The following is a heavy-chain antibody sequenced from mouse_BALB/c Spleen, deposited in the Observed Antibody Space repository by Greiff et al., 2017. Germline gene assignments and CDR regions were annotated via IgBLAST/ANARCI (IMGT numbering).Heavy chain of an antibody. D-gene: IGHD1-1*01. J-gene: IGHJ3*01. Sequence: PGQGLEWIGGINPSNGGTNFNEKFKSKATLTVDKSSSTAYMQLSSLTSEDSAVYYCTRNYGSSSFAYWGQGTLVTVSA. CDR2: INPSNGGT. CDR3: TRNYGSSSFAY. V-gene: IGHV1S16*01.